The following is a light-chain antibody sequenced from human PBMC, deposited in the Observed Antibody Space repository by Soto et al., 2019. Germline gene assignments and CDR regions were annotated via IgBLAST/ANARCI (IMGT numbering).Light chain of an antibody. CDR2: AAS. CDR3: QQRNSYPRT. V-gene: IGKV1-9*01. J-gene: IGKJ2*01. CDR1: QGINIF. Sequence: DIPLTQSPSFLSASVGDRVTITCRASQGINIFLAWFQQKPGKAPNLLISAASTLQSGVPSRFSGCGSETEFTLTITSLQPEDSATYYCQQRNSYPRTFGQGTKVEIK.